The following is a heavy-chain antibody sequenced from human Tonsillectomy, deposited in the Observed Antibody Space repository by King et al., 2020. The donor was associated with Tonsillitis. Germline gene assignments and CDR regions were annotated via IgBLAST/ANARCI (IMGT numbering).Heavy chain of an antibody. CDR1: GFTFRNYA. J-gene: IGHJ4*02. CDR2: ISSDGTNK. Sequence: VQLVQSGGGVVQPGRSLRLSCAASGFTFRNYAMHWLRQAPGKGLEWVAIISSDGTNKFYADSVKGRFTISSDSSKNTLDLQMSSLRAADTAVYYCARDRGSWVLDIDCWGQGTLVTVSS. D-gene: IGHD1-26*01. CDR3: ARDRGSWVLDIDC. V-gene: IGHV3-30*04.